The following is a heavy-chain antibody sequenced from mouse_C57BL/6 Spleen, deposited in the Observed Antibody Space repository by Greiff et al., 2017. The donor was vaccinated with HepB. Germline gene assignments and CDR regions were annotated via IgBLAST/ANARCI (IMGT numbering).Heavy chain of an antibody. J-gene: IGHJ4*01. V-gene: IGHV1-54*01. CDR2: INPGSGGT. CDR1: GYAFTNYL. CDR3: ARSFNGGNAMDY. Sequence: VQLQQSGAELVRPGTSVKVSCKASGYAFTNYLIEWVKQRPGQGLEWIGVINPGSGGTNYNEKFKGKATLTADKSSSTAYMQLSSLTSEDSAVYFCARSFNGGNAMDYWGQGTSVTVAS.